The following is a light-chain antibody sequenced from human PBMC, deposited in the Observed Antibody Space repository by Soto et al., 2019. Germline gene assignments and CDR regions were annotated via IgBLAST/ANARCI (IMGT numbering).Light chain of an antibody. Sequence: DIHMTQSPSTLSASVGDRVTITCRATQSASTWLAWYQQKPGKAPNLLIYKASNLEIGVPSRFSGSASGTEFTLTISSLQPDDFATYYCQQYNTNPVTFGPGTKVEIK. CDR3: QQYNTNPVT. J-gene: IGKJ3*01. CDR2: KAS. CDR1: QSASTW. V-gene: IGKV1-5*03.